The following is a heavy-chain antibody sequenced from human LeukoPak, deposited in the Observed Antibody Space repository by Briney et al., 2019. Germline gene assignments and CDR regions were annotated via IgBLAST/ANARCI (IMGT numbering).Heavy chain of an antibody. Sequence: GASVTVSCTASGYTFTGYYMHWVRQAPGQGLEWMGWINPNSGGTNYAQKFQGRVTMTRDTSISTAYMELSRLRSDDTAVYYCAGRLRFVYYYGMDVWGQGTTVTVSS. D-gene: IGHD5-12*01. CDR3: AGRLRFVYYYGMDV. CDR1: GYTFTGYY. CDR2: INPNSGGT. J-gene: IGHJ6*02. V-gene: IGHV1-2*02.